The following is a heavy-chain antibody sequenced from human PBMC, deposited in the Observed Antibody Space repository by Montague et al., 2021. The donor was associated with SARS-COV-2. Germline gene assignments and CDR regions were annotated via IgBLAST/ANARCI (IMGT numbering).Heavy chain of an antibody. CDR3: ASPPVFPQLYS. V-gene: IGHV4-4*02. Sequence: SETLSLTCAVSGASVTSINWWSWVRQPPGRGLLWIAEIHNTGITNFTPSLRSRVSISLGTSKNQFSLTLNSVTAADTAIYYCASPPVFPQLYSWGQGTLVRVSS. D-gene: IGHD1-1*01. CDR1: GASVTSINW. J-gene: IGHJ4*02. CDR2: IHNTGIT.